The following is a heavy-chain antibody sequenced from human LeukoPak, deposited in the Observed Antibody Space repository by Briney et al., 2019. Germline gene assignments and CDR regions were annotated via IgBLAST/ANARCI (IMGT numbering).Heavy chain of an antibody. V-gene: IGHV3-21*01. CDR3: AGETVNCGGDWYLSEGAFDI. D-gene: IGHD2-21*02. J-gene: IGHJ3*02. CDR2: ISSSSSYI. Sequence: KPGGSLRLSCAASGFTFSSYSMNWVRQAPGKGLEWVSSISSSSSYIYYADSVKGRFTISRDNAKNSLYLQMNSLRAEDTAVYYCAGETVNCGGDWYLSEGAFDIWGQGTMVTVSS. CDR1: GFTFSSYS.